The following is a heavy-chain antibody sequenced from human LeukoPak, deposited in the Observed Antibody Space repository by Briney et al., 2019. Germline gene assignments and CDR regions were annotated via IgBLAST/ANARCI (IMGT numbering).Heavy chain of an antibody. V-gene: IGHV3-74*01. CDR2: IDNDGSDT. CDR1: GFTFSSYW. J-gene: IGHJ3*02. Sequence: PGGSVTLSCAASGFTFSSYWIHWLRQAPGKGLAWVSRIDNDGSDTIFADSVKGRFTLSRDNAKNTVYLQMNSLRAEDTAVYYCARGGFHHGFDIWGQGTMVTVS. CDR3: ARGGFHHGFDI. D-gene: IGHD1-14*01.